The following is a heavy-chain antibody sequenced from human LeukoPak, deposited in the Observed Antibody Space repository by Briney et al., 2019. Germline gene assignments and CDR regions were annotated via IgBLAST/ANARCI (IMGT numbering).Heavy chain of an antibody. Sequence: GGSLRLSCAASGFTFSSYWMSWVRQAPGKGLERVANIKQDGSEKYYVDSVKGRFTISRDNAKNSLYLQMNSLRAEDTAVYYCAREVVPAANLAPNWFDPWGRGTLVTVSS. CDR2: IKQDGSEK. CDR3: AREVVPAANLAPNWFDP. J-gene: IGHJ5*02. V-gene: IGHV3-7*01. CDR1: GFTFSSYW. D-gene: IGHD2-2*01.